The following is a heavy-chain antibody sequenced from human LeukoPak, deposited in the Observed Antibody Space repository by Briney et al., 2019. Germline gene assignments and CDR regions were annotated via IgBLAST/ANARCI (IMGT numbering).Heavy chain of an antibody. CDR1: GFTFSSYG. D-gene: IGHD3-10*02. CDR2: ISYDGSNK. Sequence: PGGSLRLSCAASGFTFSSYGMHWVRQAPGKGLEWVAVISYDGSNKYYADSVKGRFTISRDNSKNTLYLQMNSLRAEDTAVYYCGRGVRGLGYYFDYWGQGTLVTVSS. V-gene: IGHV3-30*03. J-gene: IGHJ4*02. CDR3: GRGVRGLGYYFDY.